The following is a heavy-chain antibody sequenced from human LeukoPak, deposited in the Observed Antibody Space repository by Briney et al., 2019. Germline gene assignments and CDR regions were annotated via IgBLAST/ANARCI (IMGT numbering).Heavy chain of an antibody. CDR1: GYSFTSYW. V-gene: IGHV5-51*01. J-gene: IGHJ3*02. CDR3: ARPWGYSYGYYAFDI. Sequence: GESLKISCKGSGYSFTSYWIGWVRQMPGKGLEWMGIIYPGDSDTRYSPSFQGQVTISADESISTAYLQWSSLKASDTAMYYCARPWGYSYGYYAFDIWGQGTMVTVSS. CDR2: IYPGDSDT. D-gene: IGHD5-18*01.